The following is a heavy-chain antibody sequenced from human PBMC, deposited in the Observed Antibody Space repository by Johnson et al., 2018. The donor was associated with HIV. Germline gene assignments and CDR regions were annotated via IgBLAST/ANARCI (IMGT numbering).Heavy chain of an antibody. J-gene: IGHJ3*02. CDR1: GFTVSRNY. D-gene: IGHD2-8*02. CDR3: ANVWWGDAFDI. CDR2: VYSGGNT. V-gene: IGHV3-66*02. Sequence: VQLVESGGGVVQPGRSLRLSCAASGFTVSRNYMSWVRQAPALGLVWVSIVYSGGNTYYADSVRGRFTISRDHAKNTLFLQMDSLRPEDTAVYYCANVWWGDAFDIWGQGTMVTVSS.